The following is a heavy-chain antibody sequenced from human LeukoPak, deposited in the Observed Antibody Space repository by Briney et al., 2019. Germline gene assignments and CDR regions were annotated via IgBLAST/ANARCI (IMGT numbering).Heavy chain of an antibody. Sequence: SVKVSCKASGGTFSSYAISWVRQAPGQGLERMGGIIPIFGTANYAQEFQGRVTITTDESTTTAYMELTSLRSEDTAIYYCARDAAIYDRRGYYFLWWGQGTLVTVSS. V-gene: IGHV1-69*05. CDR2: IIPIFGTA. CDR1: GGTFSSYA. CDR3: ARDAAIYDRRGYYFLW. J-gene: IGHJ4*02. D-gene: IGHD3-22*01.